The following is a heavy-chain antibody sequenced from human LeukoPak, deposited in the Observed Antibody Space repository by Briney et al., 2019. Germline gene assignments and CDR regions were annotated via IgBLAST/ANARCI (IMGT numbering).Heavy chain of an antibody. D-gene: IGHD2-21*01. CDR2: TRYDGSNK. J-gene: IGHJ6*03. CDR3: ARVGPSYLDYYYMDV. CDR1: GFTVSSNS. Sequence: GGSLRLSCTVSGFTVSSNSMSWVRQAPGKGLEWVAFTRYDGSNKYYADSVKGRFTISRDNSKNTLYLQMNSLRAEDTAVYYCARVGPSYLDYYYMDVWGKGTTVTISS. V-gene: IGHV3-30*02.